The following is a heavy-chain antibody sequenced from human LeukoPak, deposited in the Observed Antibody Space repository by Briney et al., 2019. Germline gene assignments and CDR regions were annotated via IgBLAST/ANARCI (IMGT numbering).Heavy chain of an antibody. D-gene: IGHD4-17*01. CDR1: GGSISSGDYY. CDR2: INHSGST. CDR3: ARGTENLGDYVGFDY. J-gene: IGHJ4*02. Sequence: SQTLSLTCTVSGGSISSGDYYWGWIRQPPGKGLEWIGEINHSGSTNYNPSLKSRVTISVDTSKNQFSLKLSSVTAADTAVYYCARGTENLGDYVGFDYWGQGTLVTVSS. V-gene: IGHV4-39*07.